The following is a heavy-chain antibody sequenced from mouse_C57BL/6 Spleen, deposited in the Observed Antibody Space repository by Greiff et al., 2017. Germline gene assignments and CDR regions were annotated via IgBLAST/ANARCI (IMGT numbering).Heavy chain of an antibody. CDR2: IYPGSGNT. V-gene: IGHV1-66*01. J-gene: IGHJ4*01. Sequence: VQLQQSGPELVKPGASVKISCKASGYSFTGYYIHWVKQRPGQGLEWIGWIYPGSGNTKYNEKFKGKATLTADTSSNTAYMQLSSLAYVDSAVYSSEREGNYGSFYSRDYWGQGTPVTVSS. CDR3: EREGNYGSFYSRDY. D-gene: IGHD1-1*01. CDR1: GYSFTGYY.